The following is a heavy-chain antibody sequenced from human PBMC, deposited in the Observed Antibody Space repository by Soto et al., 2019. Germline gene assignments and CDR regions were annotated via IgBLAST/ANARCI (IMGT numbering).Heavy chain of an antibody. CDR3: ARDPLRWSGSYYYYGLDV. Sequence: EVQLVESGGGLVKPGGSLRLSCAASGFTFSSYSMNWVRQAPGKGLEWVSSISSSSSYVYYADSVKGRFTISRDNAKNSLYLQINSLRAEDTAVYYCARDPLRWSGSYYYYGLDVWGQGTTVTVSS. D-gene: IGHD3-3*01. J-gene: IGHJ6*02. CDR2: ISSSSSYV. CDR1: GFTFSSYS. V-gene: IGHV3-21*01.